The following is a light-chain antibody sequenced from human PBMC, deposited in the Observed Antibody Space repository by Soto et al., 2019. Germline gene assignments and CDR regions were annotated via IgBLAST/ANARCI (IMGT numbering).Light chain of an antibody. J-gene: IGKJ4*01. CDR2: GAS. CDR1: QSVSISD. V-gene: IGKV3-20*01. CDR3: QQYGRSPLT. Sequence: EIVLTQTPGTLSLSPWERATLSCTAIQSVSISDLAWYQQKPGQAPRLLIYGASSRATGIPDRFSGSGSGTDFTLTISRLEPEDFAVYYCQQYGRSPLTFGGGTKVDIK.